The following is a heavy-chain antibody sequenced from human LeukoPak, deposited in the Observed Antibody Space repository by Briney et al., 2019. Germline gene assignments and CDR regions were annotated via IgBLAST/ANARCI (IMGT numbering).Heavy chain of an antibody. CDR1: GYTFTSYG. CDR3: ARASSPFSGKASDY. V-gene: IGHV1-18*01. Sequence: GASVKVSCKASGYTFTSYGISWVRQAPGQGLEWMGWISAYNGNTNYAQKLQGRVTMTRNTSISTAYMELSSLRSEDTAVYYCARASSPFSGKASDYWGQGTLVTVSS. D-gene: IGHD1-14*01. CDR2: ISAYNGNT. J-gene: IGHJ4*02.